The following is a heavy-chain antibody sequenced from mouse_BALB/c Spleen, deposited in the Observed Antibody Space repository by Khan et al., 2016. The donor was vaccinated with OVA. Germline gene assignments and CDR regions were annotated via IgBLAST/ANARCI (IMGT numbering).Heavy chain of an antibody. CDR3: ARDGSRYNYAIDY. CDR2: ISSSGST. D-gene: IGHD2-3*01. Sequence: QLEESGPGLVKPSQSLSLTCTVTGYSITSDYAWNWIRQFPGNKLEWMGYISSSGSTNYNPALKSRISITRATSKNQFFLQLNSVTTADTATYYCARDGSRYNYAIDYGGQGTSVTVSS. V-gene: IGHV3-2*02. CDR1: GYSITSDYA. J-gene: IGHJ4*01.